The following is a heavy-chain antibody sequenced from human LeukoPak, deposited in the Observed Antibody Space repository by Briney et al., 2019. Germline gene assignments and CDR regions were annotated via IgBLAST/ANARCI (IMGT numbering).Heavy chain of an antibody. CDR3: ARDSVGATSTTDY. CDR1: GFTFSSYS. Sequence: GGSLRLSCAASGFTFSSYSMNWVRQAPGKGLEWVSSISSSSSYIYYADLVKGRFTISRDNAKNSLYLQMNSLRAEDTAVYYCARDSVGATSTTDYWGQGTLVTVSS. V-gene: IGHV3-21*01. CDR2: ISSSSSYI. D-gene: IGHD1-26*01. J-gene: IGHJ4*02.